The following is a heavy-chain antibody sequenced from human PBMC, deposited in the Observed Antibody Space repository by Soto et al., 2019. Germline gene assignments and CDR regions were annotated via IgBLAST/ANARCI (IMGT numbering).Heavy chain of an antibody. D-gene: IGHD6-13*01. CDR2: IYTSGST. CDR3: ARDRFGSSWYREYYFDY. J-gene: IGHJ4*02. V-gene: IGHV4-4*07. Sequence: SETLSLTCTVPGGSISSYYWGWIRQPAGKGLEWIGRIYTSGSTNYNPSLKSRVTMSVDTSKNQFSLKLSSVTAADTAVYYCARDRFGSSWYREYYFDYWGQGTLVTVSS. CDR1: GGSISSYY.